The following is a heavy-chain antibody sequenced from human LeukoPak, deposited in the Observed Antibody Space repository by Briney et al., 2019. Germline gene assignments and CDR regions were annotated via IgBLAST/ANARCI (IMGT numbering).Heavy chain of an antibody. Sequence: GGSLRLSCGASGFTFSNYWMSWVRQVPGKGLEWVANIKQDGSEKYYVDSVKGRFTISRDNAKNPLYLEMNSLRAEDAGVYYCARDQRSHYDILTGRGYYFDYWGQGTLVTVSS. CDR1: GFTFSNYW. CDR2: IKQDGSEK. J-gene: IGHJ4*02. CDR3: ARDQRSHYDILTGRGYYFDY. D-gene: IGHD3-9*01. V-gene: IGHV3-7*01.